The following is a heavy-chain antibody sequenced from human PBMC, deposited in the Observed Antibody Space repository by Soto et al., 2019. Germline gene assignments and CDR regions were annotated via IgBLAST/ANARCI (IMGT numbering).Heavy chain of an antibody. D-gene: IGHD2-15*01. CDR2: ITLSGGSA. CDR3: AKCTVVTAGCRNFDY. J-gene: IGHJ4*02. CDR1: GFIFRNYA. V-gene: IGHV3-23*01. Sequence: GGSLRLSCAASGFIFRNYAMSWVRQAPGEGLEWVSVITLSGGSAYYADSVKGRFTISRDNSKNTLYLQMNSLRAEDTAVYYCAKCTVVTAGCRNFDYWGQGTLVTVSS.